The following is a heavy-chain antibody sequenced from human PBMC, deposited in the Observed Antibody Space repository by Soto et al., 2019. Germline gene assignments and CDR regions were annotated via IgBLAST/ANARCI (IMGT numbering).Heavy chain of an antibody. V-gene: IGHV1-2*02. Sequence: QVQLVQSGAEVKKPGASVKVSCKASGYTFTGEYMHWVRQAPGQGLEWMGWISPNSGGTKYAQKIQGRVTTTRDTSSITAHMELSRLMSGDTAIYYCARVSLAHDAFDIWGQGTMVTVSS. CDR3: ARVSLAHDAFDI. CDR1: GYTFTGEY. J-gene: IGHJ3*02. CDR2: ISPNSGGT.